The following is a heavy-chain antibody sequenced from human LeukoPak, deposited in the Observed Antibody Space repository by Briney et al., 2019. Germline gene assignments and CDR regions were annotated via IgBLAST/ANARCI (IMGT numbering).Heavy chain of an antibody. CDR1: GYTFTSYA. Sequence: GASVKVSCKASGYTFTSYAMHWVRQAPGQRLEWMGWINAGNGNTKYSQKFQGRVTITRDTSASTAYMELSSLRSEDTAVYYCARGPEYYYDSSGYEVDYWGQGTLVTVSS. CDR3: ARGPEYYYDSSGYEVDY. J-gene: IGHJ4*02. CDR2: INAGNGNT. D-gene: IGHD3-22*01. V-gene: IGHV1-3*01.